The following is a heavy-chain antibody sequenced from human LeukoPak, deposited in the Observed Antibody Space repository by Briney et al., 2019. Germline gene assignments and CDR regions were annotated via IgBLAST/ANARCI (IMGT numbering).Heavy chain of an antibody. Sequence: PGGSLRLSCAASGFTFSSHAIHWVRQAPGKGLEWVAQIWYDGSNKYYADSVKGRFTISRDESKNTLYLQMNSLRAEDTAVYYCARERDIAAAVDYWGQGTLVTVSS. CDR1: GFTFSSHA. CDR2: IWYDGSNK. D-gene: IGHD6-13*01. V-gene: IGHV3-30*02. CDR3: ARERDIAAAVDY. J-gene: IGHJ4*02.